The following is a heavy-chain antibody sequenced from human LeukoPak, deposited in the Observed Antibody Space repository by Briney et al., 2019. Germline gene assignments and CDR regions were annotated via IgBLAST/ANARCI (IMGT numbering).Heavy chain of an antibody. D-gene: IGHD5-18*01. CDR3: AREGGIQPSYYFGY. V-gene: IGHV3-7*01. Sequence: GGSLRLSCAASGFTFSSYWMSWVRQAPGKGLEWVANIKQDGSEKYYVDSVKGRFTISRDNAKNSLYLQMNSLRAEDTAVYYCAREGGIQPSYYFGYWGQGTLVTVSS. CDR1: GFTFSSYW. J-gene: IGHJ4*02. CDR2: IKQDGSEK.